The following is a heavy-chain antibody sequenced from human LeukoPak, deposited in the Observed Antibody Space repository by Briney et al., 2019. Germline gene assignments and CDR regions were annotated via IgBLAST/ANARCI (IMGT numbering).Heavy chain of an antibody. CDR2: IYHSGST. D-gene: IGHD6-19*01. CDR1: GGSISSSNW. J-gene: IGHJ3*02. CDR3: AGGLAVAADAFDI. Sequence: PSETLSLTCAVSGGSISSSNWWSWVRQPPGKGLEWIGEIYHSGSTNYNPSLKSRVTISVDTSKNQFSLKLSSVTAADTAVYYCAGGLAVAADAFDIWGQGTMVTVSS. V-gene: IGHV4-4*02.